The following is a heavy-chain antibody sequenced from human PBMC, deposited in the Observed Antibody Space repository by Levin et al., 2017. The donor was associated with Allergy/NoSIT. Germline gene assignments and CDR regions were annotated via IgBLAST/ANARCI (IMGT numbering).Heavy chain of an antibody. V-gene: IGHV1-3*01. CDR3: ARGSQKDFFSSSWSIVDY. J-gene: IGHJ4*02. CDR1: GYTFTSYA. CDR2: INAGNGNT. D-gene: IGHD6-13*01. Sequence: ASVKVSCKASGYTFTSYAMHWVRQAPGQRLEWMGWINAGNGNTKYSQKFQGRVTITRDTSASTAYMELSSLRSEDTAVYYCARGSQKDFFSSSWSIVDYWGQGTLVTVSS.